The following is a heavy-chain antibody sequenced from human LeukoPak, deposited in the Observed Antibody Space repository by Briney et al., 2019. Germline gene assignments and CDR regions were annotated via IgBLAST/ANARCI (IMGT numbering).Heavy chain of an antibody. D-gene: IGHD6-13*01. CDR3: ARDLYSSSWYAFDY. J-gene: IGHJ4*02. V-gene: IGHV3-48*03. CDR2: ISSSGRTT. CDR1: GFTFSSYE. Sequence: GGSLRLSCAASGFTFSSYEMNWVRQAPGEGLDWVSYISSSGRTTHYADSVKGRFTISRDNAKNSLYLQMNSLRAEDGAFYYCARDLYSSSWYAFDYWGQGTLVTVSS.